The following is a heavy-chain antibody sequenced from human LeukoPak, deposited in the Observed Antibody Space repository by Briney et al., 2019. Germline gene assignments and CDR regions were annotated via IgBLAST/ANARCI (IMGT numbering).Heavy chain of an antibody. Sequence: ASVKVSCKASGYTFTSYDINWVRQATGQGLEWMGWMNPNSGNTGYAQKFQGRVTITRNTSISTAYMELSSLRSEDTAVYYCARGGELRYFDWLLPARGPNWFDPWGQGTLVTVSS. CDR1: GYTFTSYD. CDR3: ARGGELRYFDWLLPARGPNWFDP. J-gene: IGHJ5*02. CDR2: MNPNSGNT. D-gene: IGHD3-9*01. V-gene: IGHV1-8*03.